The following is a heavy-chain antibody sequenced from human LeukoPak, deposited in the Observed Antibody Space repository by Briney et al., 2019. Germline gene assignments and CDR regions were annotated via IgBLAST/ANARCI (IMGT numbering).Heavy chain of an antibody. V-gene: IGHV3-30*18. J-gene: IGHJ3*02. CDR3: AKALSNAFDI. CDR2: ISYDGLNK. CDR1: GFTFSNYG. Sequence: GGSLRLSCAASGFTFSNYGMHWSRQAPAKGREWVALISYDGLNKYYADSVKGRFTISRDNSKNTLYLQMNSLRAEGTAVYYCAKALSNAFDIWGQGTMVTVSS.